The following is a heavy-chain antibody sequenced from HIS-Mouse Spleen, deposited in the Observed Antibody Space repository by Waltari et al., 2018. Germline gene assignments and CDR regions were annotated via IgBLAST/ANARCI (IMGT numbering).Heavy chain of an antibody. CDR3: AREIPYRSSWYDWYFDL. CDR2: IYYRGST. Sequence: QLQLQESGPGLVKPSETLSLTCTVSGGSISSSSYYSCWGRQAPGEGLEWIGCIYYRGSTSYTPSPKRRVTKSVDTSKNQLPLKLSSVTAADTAVYYCAREIPYRSSWYDWYFDLWGRGTLVTVSS. V-gene: IGHV4-39*07. CDR1: GGSISSSSYY. J-gene: IGHJ2*01. D-gene: IGHD6-13*01.